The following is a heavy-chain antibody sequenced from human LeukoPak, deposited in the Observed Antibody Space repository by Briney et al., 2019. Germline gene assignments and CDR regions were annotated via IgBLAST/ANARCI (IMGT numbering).Heavy chain of an antibody. CDR3: AREGAAAGTPRAFDL. CDR1: GGSVTSGDYY. D-gene: IGHD6-13*01. CDR2: IYYSGDT. Sequence: PSQTLSLTCTVSGGSVTSGDYYWTWIRQQPGKGLEWMGYIYYSGDTYYNPSLKSRLTMSVDTSKSQFSLKLRSLTAADTAMYYCAREGAAAGTPRAFDLWGQGTMVTVSS. V-gene: IGHV4-31*03. J-gene: IGHJ3*01.